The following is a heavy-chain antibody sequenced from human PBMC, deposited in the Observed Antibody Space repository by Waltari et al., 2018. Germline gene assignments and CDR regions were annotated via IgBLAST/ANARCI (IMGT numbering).Heavy chain of an antibody. D-gene: IGHD2-2*02. J-gene: IGHJ5*02. Sequence: QVQLQESGPGLVKPSETLSLTCAVSGYSISSGYYWGWIRQPPGKGLEWIGSIYHSGRTYYNPSLKSRVTISVDTSKNQFSLKLSSVTAADTAVYYCARNTVSVVVPAAINWFDPWGQGTLVTVSS. CDR3: ARNTVSVVVPAAINWFDP. V-gene: IGHV4-38-2*01. CDR1: GYSISSGYY. CDR2: IYHSGRT.